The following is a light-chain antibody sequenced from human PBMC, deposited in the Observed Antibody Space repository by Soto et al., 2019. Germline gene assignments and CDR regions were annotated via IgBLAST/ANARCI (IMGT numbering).Light chain of an antibody. Sequence: QSALTQPASVSGSPGQSITISCTGTSSDVGGYDYVSWYQQYAGKAPKLTIYNVRNRPSGVSSRFSGSKSGNTGSLTISGLQPEDEADYFCSSYTDSGTVLFGGGTKLTVL. CDR2: NVR. J-gene: IGLJ2*01. V-gene: IGLV2-14*01. CDR1: SSDVGGYDY. CDR3: SSYTDSGTVL.